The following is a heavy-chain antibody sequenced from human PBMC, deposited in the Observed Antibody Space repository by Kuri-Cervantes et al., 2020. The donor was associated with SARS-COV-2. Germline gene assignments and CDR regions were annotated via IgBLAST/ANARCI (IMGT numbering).Heavy chain of an antibody. Sequence: GSLRLSCTVSGGSISSYYWSWIRQPPGKGLEWIGYIYYSGSTNYNPSLKSRVTISVDTSKNQFSLKLSSVTAADTAVYYCAKYRSWRYYYGMDVWGQGTTVTVSS. D-gene: IGHD3-10*01. V-gene: IGHV4-59*01. CDR3: AKYRSWRYYYGMDV. J-gene: IGHJ6*02. CDR1: GGSISSYY. CDR2: IYYSGST.